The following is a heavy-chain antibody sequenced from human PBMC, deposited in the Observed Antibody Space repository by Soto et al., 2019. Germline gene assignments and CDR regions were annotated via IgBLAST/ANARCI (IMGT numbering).Heavy chain of an antibody. CDR3: ARDHSVTTSAYSCWWFEP. J-gene: IGHJ5*02. D-gene: IGHD3-22*01. V-gene: IGHV1-46*01. CDR2: INPSGGIT. CDR1: GYTFTSHW. Sequence: QVQLVQSGAEVQKPGASVKVSCKTSGYTFTSHWMHWVRQAPGQGLQWMGVINPSGGITVYAQMFEDRISRTRDTSTSTVYMELGSLRSEDTAVYYCARDHSVTTSAYSCWWFEPWGQGTLVAVSS.